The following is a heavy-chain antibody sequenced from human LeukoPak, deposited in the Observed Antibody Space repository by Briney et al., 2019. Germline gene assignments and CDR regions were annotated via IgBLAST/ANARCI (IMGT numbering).Heavy chain of an antibody. J-gene: IGHJ4*02. CDR3: ARAHPGYSSGWYFDY. CDR2: ISYDGSNK. D-gene: IGHD6-19*01. V-gene: IGHV3-30-3*01. Sequence: TGGSLRLSCAASGFTFSSYAMHWVRQAPGKGLEWVAVISYDGSNKYYADSVKGRFTISRDNSKNTLYLQMNSLRAEDTAVYYCARAHPGYSSGWYFDYWGQGTLVTVSS. CDR1: GFTFSSYA.